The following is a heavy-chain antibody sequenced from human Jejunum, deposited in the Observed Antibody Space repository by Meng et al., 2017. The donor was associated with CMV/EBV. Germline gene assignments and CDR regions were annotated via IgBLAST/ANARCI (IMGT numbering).Heavy chain of an antibody. J-gene: IGHJ4*02. CDR3: ARDNWGIDS. CDR1: GFPFSRYA. D-gene: IGHD6-13*01. Sequence: LSLSFEASGFPFSRYAMSWVRQAPGKGLEYISTISGTTGKTLYADSLKGRFTISRDNSRNTLYLQMNNLGIDDTGVYYCARDNWGIDSWGQGTLVTVSS. CDR2: ISGTTGKT. V-gene: IGHV3-23*01.